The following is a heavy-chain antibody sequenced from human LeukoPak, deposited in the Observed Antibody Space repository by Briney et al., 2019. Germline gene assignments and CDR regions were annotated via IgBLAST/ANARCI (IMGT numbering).Heavy chain of an antibody. CDR2: ISSNGGST. V-gene: IGHV3-64*01. D-gene: IGHD3-9*01. Sequence: GGSLRLSCAASGFTFSSYAMHWVRQAPGKGLEYVSAISSNGGSTYYANSVKGRFTISRDNSKNTLYLQMGSLRAEDMAVYYCARDRSVGRYFDWLIDYWGQGTLVTVSS. CDR1: GFTFSSYA. J-gene: IGHJ4*02. CDR3: ARDRSVGRYFDWLIDY.